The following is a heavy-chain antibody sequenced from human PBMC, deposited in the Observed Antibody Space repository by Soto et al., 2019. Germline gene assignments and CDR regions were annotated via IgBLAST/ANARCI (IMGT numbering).Heavy chain of an antibody. CDR3: ARGRRRQLVTNYYYYMDV. Sequence: PSETLSLTCAVYGGSFSGYYWSWIRQPPGKGLEWIGEINHSGSTDYNPSLKSRVTISVDTSKNQFSLKLSSVTAADTAVYYCARGRRRQLVTNYYYYMDVWGKGTTVTVSS. D-gene: IGHD6-6*01. V-gene: IGHV4-34*01. CDR2: INHSGST. CDR1: GGSFSGYY. J-gene: IGHJ6*03.